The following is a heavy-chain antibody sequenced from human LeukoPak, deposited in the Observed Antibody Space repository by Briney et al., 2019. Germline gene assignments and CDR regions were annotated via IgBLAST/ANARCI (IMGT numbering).Heavy chain of an antibody. CDR1: GFTFSSYG. Sequence: GGSLRLSCAAFGFTFSSYGMHWVRQAPGKGLEWVAVIWYDGSNKYYADSVKGRFTISRDNSKNTLYLQMNSLRAEDTAVYYCAREGCSGGSCYDIDYWGQGTLSPSPQ. D-gene: IGHD2-15*01. CDR3: AREGCSGGSCYDIDY. CDR2: IWYDGSNK. J-gene: IGHJ4*02. V-gene: IGHV3-33*01.